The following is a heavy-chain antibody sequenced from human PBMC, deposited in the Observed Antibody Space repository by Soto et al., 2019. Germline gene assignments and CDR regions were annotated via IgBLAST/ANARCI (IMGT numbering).Heavy chain of an antibody. CDR2: ISSSSSTI. CDR1: GFTFSSYS. D-gene: IGHD6-13*01. CDR3: ARDAIIAAAGFDY. J-gene: IGHJ4*02. Sequence: EVQLVESGGGLVQPGGSLRLSCAASGFTFSSYSRNWVRQAPGKGLEWVSYISSSSSTIYYADSVKGRFTISRDNDKNSLNLQMNSLRDEDTAVYYCARDAIIAAAGFDYWGQGTLVTVSS. V-gene: IGHV3-48*02.